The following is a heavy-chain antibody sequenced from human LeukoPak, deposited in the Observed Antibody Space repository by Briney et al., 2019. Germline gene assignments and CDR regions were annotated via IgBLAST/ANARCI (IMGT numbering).Heavy chain of an antibody. Sequence: GGSLRLSCAASGLTFSDYSMTWVRQAPGKGLFWVSGISAGGGSTYYADSVKGRFTISRDNSKNTLYLQMNSLRAEDTAVYYCAKDASPTVTTAYWYFDLWGRGTLVTVSS. CDR2: ISAGGGST. V-gene: IGHV3-23*01. J-gene: IGHJ2*01. D-gene: IGHD4-17*01. CDR3: AKDASPTVTTAYWYFDL. CDR1: GLTFSDYS.